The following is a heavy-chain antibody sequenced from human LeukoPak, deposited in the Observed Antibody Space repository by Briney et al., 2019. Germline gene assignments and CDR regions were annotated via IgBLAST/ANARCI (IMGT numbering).Heavy chain of an antibody. CDR3: AKEFNRGLPDY. CDR1: GFTFSTYG. D-gene: IGHD2-21*01. J-gene: IGHJ4*02. V-gene: IGHV3-30*18. CDR2: ISYDGSNE. Sequence: GRSLRLSCAASGFTFSTYGMHWVRQAPGKGLEWVAVISYDGSNEYYADSVKGRFTISRDNSKNTLYLQMSSLRAEDTAVYYCAKEFNRGLPDYWGQGTLVTVPS.